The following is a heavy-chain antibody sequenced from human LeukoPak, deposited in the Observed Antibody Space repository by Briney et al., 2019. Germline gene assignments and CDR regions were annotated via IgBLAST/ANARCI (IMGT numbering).Heavy chain of an antibody. D-gene: IGHD3-3*01. Sequence: ASVKVSCKASGYTFSSYYVHWVRQAPGQGLEYMGIINPTDGTTTYAQRFQGRVTMTRDTSTSTVFMELSGPKSEDTAVYYCARARDFWGFDIWGQGTMVAVSS. J-gene: IGHJ3*02. CDR3: ARARDFWGFDI. CDR1: GYTFSSYY. V-gene: IGHV1-46*01. CDR2: INPTDGTT.